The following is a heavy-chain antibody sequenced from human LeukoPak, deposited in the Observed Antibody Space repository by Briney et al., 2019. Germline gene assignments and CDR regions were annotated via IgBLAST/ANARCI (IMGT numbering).Heavy chain of an antibody. D-gene: IGHD3-22*01. CDR3: ARATYYYDSSGYYVFYFDN. CDR2: IYSGGST. CDR1: GFTVSSNY. J-gene: IGHJ4*02. Sequence: GGSLRLSCAASGFTVSSNYMNRVRQAPGKGLEWVSVIYSGGSTYYADSVKGRFTISRDNSKNTLYLQMNSLRAEDTAVYYCARATYYYDSSGYYVFYFDNWGQGTLVTVSS. V-gene: IGHV3-53*01.